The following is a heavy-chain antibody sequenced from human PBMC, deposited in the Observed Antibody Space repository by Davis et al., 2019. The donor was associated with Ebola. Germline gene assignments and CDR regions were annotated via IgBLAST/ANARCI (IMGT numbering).Heavy chain of an antibody. CDR3: ARVGDYGMDV. D-gene: IGHD3-10*01. CDR2: FGTGGDT. CDR1: GFIFRNYV. J-gene: IGHJ6*04. V-gene: IGHV3-69-1*01. Sequence: GGSLRLSCETSGFIFRNYVMSWVRQAPGKGLEWVSTFGTGGDTYYADSVKGRFTISRDNAKNSLYLQMNSLRAEDTAVYYCARVGDYGMDVWGKGTTVTVSS.